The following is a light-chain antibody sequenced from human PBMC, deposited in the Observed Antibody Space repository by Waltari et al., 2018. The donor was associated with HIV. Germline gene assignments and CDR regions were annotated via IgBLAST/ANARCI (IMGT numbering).Light chain of an antibody. CDR3: QQFGSSLLS. J-gene: IGKJ4*01. CDR1: QTVDSSH. CDR2: GAS. Sequence: EIVLTQSPGTLSLSLGERATLHCRTSQTVDSSHLAWYQQKRDQPPRLLMYGASTRDTGVPDRFSGSGSGTNFTLTINTLEPEDFAVYYCQQFGSSLLSFGGGTKVEIK. V-gene: IGKV3-20*01.